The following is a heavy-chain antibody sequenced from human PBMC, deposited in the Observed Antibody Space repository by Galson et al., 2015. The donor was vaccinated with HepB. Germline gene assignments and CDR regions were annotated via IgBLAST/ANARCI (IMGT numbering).Heavy chain of an antibody. Sequence: SLRLSCAASGFTFSSYAMHWVRQAPGKGLEWVAVISYDGSNKYYADSVKGRFTISRDNSKNTLYLQMNSLRAEDTAVYYCARAGSIAILSFDYWGQGTLVTVSS. D-gene: IGHD6-6*01. J-gene: IGHJ4*02. CDR2: ISYDGSNK. CDR1: GFTFSSYA. CDR3: ARAGSIAILSFDY. V-gene: IGHV3-30*04.